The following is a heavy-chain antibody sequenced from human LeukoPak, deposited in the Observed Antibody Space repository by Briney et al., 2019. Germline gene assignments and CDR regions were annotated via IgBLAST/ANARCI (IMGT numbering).Heavy chain of an antibody. D-gene: IGHD4-11*01. Sequence: GGTLRLSCATSGFTFSSYPMSWVRQAPGRGLEWVSVISGNSGATYYADSVKGRFTISRDNAKNTVYLQMNNLRGEDTALYYCSKAGDTNYYRHGDYWGQGTLVTVSS. CDR3: SKAGDTNYYRHGDY. CDR1: GFTFSSYP. CDR2: ISGNSGAT. J-gene: IGHJ4*02. V-gene: IGHV3-23*01.